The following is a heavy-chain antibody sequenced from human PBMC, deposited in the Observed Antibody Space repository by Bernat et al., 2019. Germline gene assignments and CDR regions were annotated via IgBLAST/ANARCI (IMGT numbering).Heavy chain of an antibody. CDR3: ARDVGYCSGGRCLEAFDI. CDR2: IYYSGST. Sequence: GSISSYSLSWIRQPPGKGLAWIGYIYYSGSTKYNPSLKSRVTISVDTSKNQFSLKLRSVTAADTAVYYCARDVGYCSGGRCLEAFDIWGQG. CDR1: GSISSYS. D-gene: IGHD2-15*01. V-gene: IGHV4-59*01. J-gene: IGHJ3*02.